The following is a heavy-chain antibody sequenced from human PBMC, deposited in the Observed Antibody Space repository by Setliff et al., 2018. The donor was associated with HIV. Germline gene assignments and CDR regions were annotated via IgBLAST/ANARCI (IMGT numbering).Heavy chain of an antibody. CDR3: ARGSGYTRSWVPGGS. Sequence: ASVKVSCKASAYTFTAYYIHWVRQAPGQGLEWMGCINPNSGDKNYEQRFRGRLTMTRDTSISTAYMELGSLTSDDTAVYYCARGSGYTRSWVPGGSWGQGTMVTVSS. CDR1: AYTFTAYY. CDR2: INPNSGDK. D-gene: IGHD6-13*01. V-gene: IGHV1-2*02. J-gene: IGHJ3*01.